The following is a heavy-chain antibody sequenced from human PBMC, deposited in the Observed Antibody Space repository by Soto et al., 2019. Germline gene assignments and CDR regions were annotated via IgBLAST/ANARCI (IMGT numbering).Heavy chain of an antibody. CDR1: GYSISSGFY. CDR3: ARERAGGPVDY. V-gene: IGHV4-38-2*02. J-gene: IGHJ4*02. D-gene: IGHD2-2*01. CDR2: IYHSGNT. Sequence: SETLSLTCSVSGYSISSGFYWGWIRQPPGKGLQWIGNIYHSGNTYYNPSLKSRVTISVDTSKNQFSLRLTSVSAADTAVYFCARERAGGPVDYWGQGTLVTVS.